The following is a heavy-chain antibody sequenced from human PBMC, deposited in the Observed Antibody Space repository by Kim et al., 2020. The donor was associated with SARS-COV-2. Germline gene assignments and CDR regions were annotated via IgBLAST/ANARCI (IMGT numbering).Heavy chain of an antibody. CDR2: IYHSGST. CDR3: ARVWSSSWLYYFDY. J-gene: IGHJ4*02. CDR1: GGSISSSNW. V-gene: IGHV4-4*02. Sequence: SETLSLTCAVSGGSISSSNWWSWVRQPPGKGLEWIGEIYHSGSTNYNPSLKSRVTISVDKSKNQFSLKLSSVTAADTAVYYCARVWSSSWLYYFDYWGQGTLVTVSS. D-gene: IGHD6-13*01.